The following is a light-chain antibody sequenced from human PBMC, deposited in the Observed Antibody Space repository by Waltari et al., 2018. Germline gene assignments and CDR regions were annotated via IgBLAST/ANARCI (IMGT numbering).Light chain of an antibody. CDR2: DVD. Sequence: QSALTQPASVSGSPGQSITISCTGTSSDVGSHNYVSWYQQHPGNAPKLLISDVDKRPSGVSFRFSGSKSGNTASLTISGLQPGDEADYYCSSYANSDTWVFGGGTKLTVL. CDR1: SSDVGSHNY. J-gene: IGLJ3*02. V-gene: IGLV2-14*03. CDR3: SSYANSDTWV.